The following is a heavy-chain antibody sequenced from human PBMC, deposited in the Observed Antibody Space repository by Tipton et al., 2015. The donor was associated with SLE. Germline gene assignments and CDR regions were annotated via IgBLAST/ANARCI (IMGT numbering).Heavy chain of an antibody. V-gene: IGHV3-74*01. Sequence: PLRLSCVAFGFTSHNYWMPWCRQAPGQGLVWVSRLSTDGSVTTYADPVKGRLTIPRDNAKKTLYLQMRSLRVEDTGIYYCARAPTMSVAGTTDPFGMDVWGPGTRVTVSS. CDR1: GFTSHNYW. CDR3: ARAPTMSVAGTTDPFGMDV. J-gene: IGHJ6*02. CDR2: LSTDGSVT. D-gene: IGHD6-19*01.